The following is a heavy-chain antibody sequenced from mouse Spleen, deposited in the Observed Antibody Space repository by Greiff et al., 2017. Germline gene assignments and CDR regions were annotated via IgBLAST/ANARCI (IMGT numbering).Heavy chain of an antibody. J-gene: IGHJ1*01. CDR1: GYTFTDYE. CDR2: IDPETGGT. Sequence: VQLQESGAELVRPGASVTLSCKASGYTFTDYEMHWVKQTPVHGLEWIGAIDPETGGTAYNQRFKGKAILTADKSSSTAYMELRSLTSEDSAVYYCTRGWDDWYFDVWGAGTTVTVSS. D-gene: IGHD4-1*01. V-gene: IGHV1-15*01. CDR3: TRGWDDWYFDV.